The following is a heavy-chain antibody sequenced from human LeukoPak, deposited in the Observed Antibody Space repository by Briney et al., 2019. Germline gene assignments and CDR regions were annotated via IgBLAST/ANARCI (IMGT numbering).Heavy chain of an antibody. J-gene: IGHJ4*02. D-gene: IGHD2-21*02. CDR1: GFTFSSSW. CDR2: INPDESIT. CDR3: ARGVGGDRDY. Sequence: GGPLRLSCAASGFTFSSSWMHWVRQAPGKGLVWVSRINPDESITSHADSVKGRFTISRDNAKNTVYLQMNSLRAEDTAVYYCARGVGGDRDYWGQGTLVTVSS. V-gene: IGHV3-74*01.